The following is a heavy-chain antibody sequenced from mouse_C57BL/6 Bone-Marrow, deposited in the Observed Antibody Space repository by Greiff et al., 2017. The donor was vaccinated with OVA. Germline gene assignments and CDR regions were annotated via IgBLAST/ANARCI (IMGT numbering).Heavy chain of an antibody. J-gene: IGHJ2*01. CDR1: GFNIKDYY. V-gene: IGHV14-1*01. D-gene: IGHD1-1*01. CDR2: IDPEDGDT. Sequence: EVKLMESGAELVRPGASVKLSCTASGFNIKDYYMHWVKQRPEQGLEWIGRIDPEDGDTEYAPKFQGKATMTADTSSNPAYLQLSSLTSEDTAVYYCTTKGGSRLDYWGQGTTLTVSS. CDR3: TTKGGSRLDY.